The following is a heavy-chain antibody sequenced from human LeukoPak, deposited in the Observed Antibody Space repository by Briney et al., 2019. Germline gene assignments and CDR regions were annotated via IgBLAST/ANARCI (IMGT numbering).Heavy chain of an antibody. Sequence: SETLSLTCAVSGVSISSSNWWRWVRQPPGKGLEWIGDVYQSGSTNFNPSLKSRVSMSVDKSKNQFSLNLSSVTAADTAVYYCAQFSSHSDRLADYWGQGTLVTVSS. CDR3: AQFSSHSDRLADY. CDR2: VYQSGST. V-gene: IGHV4-4*02. CDR1: GVSISSSNW. D-gene: IGHD6-6*01. J-gene: IGHJ4*02.